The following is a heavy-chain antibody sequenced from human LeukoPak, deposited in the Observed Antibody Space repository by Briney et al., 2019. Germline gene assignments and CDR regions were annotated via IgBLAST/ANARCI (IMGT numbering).Heavy chain of an antibody. CDR2: INGSGGST. CDR3: AKGRGIVVVTGPDY. CDR1: GFTFSSYA. J-gene: IGHJ4*02. V-gene: IGHV3-23*01. D-gene: IGHD2-21*02. Sequence: GGSLRLSCAASGFTFSSYAMNWVRQAPGKGLEWVSGINGSGGSTYYADSVKGRFTISRDNSKNTLYLQMNNPRAEDTAVYYCAKGRGIVVVTGPDYWGQGTLVTVSS.